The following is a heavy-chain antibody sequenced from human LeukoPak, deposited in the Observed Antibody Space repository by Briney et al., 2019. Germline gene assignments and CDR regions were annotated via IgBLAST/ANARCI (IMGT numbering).Heavy chain of an antibody. J-gene: IGHJ4*02. V-gene: IGHV3-23*01. Sequence: GGSLRLSCAASGFTFSSYAMSWVRQAPGKGLEWVSGISGSSGTTFYADSVKGRFTISRDNSKNTLYLQMNSLRAEDTAIYYCANCNGWLPHNCWGQGTLVTVSS. D-gene: IGHD6-19*01. CDR3: ANCNGWLPHNC. CDR1: GFTFSSYA. CDR2: ISGSSGTT.